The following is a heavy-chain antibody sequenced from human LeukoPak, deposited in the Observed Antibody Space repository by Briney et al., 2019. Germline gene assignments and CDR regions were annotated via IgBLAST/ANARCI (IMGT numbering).Heavy chain of an antibody. D-gene: IGHD3-16*01. J-gene: IGHJ4*02. Sequence: GGSLRLSCAASGFTFSSYAMSWVRQAPGKGLEWVSAISGSGGSTYYADSVKGRFTIPRDNSKNTLYLQMNSLRAEDTAVYYCARALTPTYYFDYWGQGTLVTVSS. V-gene: IGHV3-23*01. CDR3: ARALTPTYYFDY. CDR1: GFTFSSYA. CDR2: ISGSGGST.